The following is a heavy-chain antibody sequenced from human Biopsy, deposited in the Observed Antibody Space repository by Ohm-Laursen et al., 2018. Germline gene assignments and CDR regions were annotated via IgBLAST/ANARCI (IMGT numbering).Heavy chain of an antibody. CDR3: AREAIGYQLPCDD. V-gene: IGHV1-69*13. Sequence: VASVKVSCKAPTGTFNSYGIIWVRQAPGQGLEWMGRIIPIFRTTAYAQTFLGRVTITADSPTSTVDMELTSLTSDDTAVYFCAREAIGYQLPCDDWGQGTLVTVSS. J-gene: IGHJ4*02. CDR2: IIPIFRTT. CDR1: TGTFNSYG. D-gene: IGHD2-2*01.